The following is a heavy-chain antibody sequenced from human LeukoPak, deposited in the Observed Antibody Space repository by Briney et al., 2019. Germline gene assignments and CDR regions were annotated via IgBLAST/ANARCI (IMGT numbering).Heavy chain of an antibody. CDR1: GYTFTSYG. Sequence: ASVKVSCKASGYTFTSYGISWVRQAPGQGLEWMGWISAYNGNTNYAQKLQGRVTMTTDTSTSTAYMELRSLRSDDTAVYYCAREFRTYCSSTSCYVHYFDYWGQGTLVTVPS. CDR2: ISAYNGNT. CDR3: AREFRTYCSSTSCYVHYFDY. J-gene: IGHJ4*02. D-gene: IGHD2-2*01. V-gene: IGHV1-18*04.